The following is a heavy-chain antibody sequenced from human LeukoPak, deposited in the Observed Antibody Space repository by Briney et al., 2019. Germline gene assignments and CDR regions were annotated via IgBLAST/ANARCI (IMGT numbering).Heavy chain of an antibody. CDR1: GYSFTSYW. Sequence: EESLKISCKGSGYSFTSYWIGWVRQMPGKGLEWMGIIYPGDSDTRYSPSFQGQVTISADKSISTAYLQWSSLKASDTAMYYCARHRYCSSTSCYKYAFDIWGQGTMVTVSS. CDR3: ARHRYCSSTSCYKYAFDI. J-gene: IGHJ3*02. V-gene: IGHV5-51*01. D-gene: IGHD2-2*02. CDR2: IYPGDSDT.